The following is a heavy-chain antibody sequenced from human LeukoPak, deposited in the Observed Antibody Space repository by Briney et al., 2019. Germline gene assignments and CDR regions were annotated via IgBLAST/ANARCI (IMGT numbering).Heavy chain of an antibody. V-gene: IGHV4-59*01. J-gene: IGHJ4*02. CDR3: ARAYYYDSSGPLPYIDY. CDR1: GGSISSYY. Sequence: SETLSLTCTVSGGSISSYYWSWIRQPPGKGLEWIGYIYYSGSTNCNPSLKSRVTISVGTSKNQFSLKLSSVTAADTAVYYCARAYYYDSSGPLPYIDYWGQGTLVTVSS. D-gene: IGHD3-22*01. CDR2: IYYSGST.